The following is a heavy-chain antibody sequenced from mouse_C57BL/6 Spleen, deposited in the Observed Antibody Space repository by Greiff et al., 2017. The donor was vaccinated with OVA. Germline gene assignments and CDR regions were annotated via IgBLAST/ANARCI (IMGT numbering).Heavy chain of an antibody. CDR1: GYTFTSYW. D-gene: IGHD4-1*01. Sequence: VQLQQPGTELVKPGASVKLSCKASGYTFTSYWMHWVKQRPGQGLEWIGMIHPNSGSTNYNEKFKSKATLTVDKSSSTAYMQLSSLTSEDSAVYYCARENWDYFDYWGQGTTLTVSS. CDR2: IHPNSGST. J-gene: IGHJ2*01. V-gene: IGHV1-64*01. CDR3: ARENWDYFDY.